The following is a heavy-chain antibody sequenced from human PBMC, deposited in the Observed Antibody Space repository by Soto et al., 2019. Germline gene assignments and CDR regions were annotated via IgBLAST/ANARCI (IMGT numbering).Heavy chain of an antibody. J-gene: IGHJ4*02. D-gene: IGHD6-19*01. CDR2: IGGSGDAT. CDR3: AKDRLYRSVAGPDY. Sequence: GGSLRLSCAASGFTFSSYAMSWVRQAPGKGLEWVSAIGGSGDATYYADSVKGRFTISRDNSKNTLYLQMNSLTDEGTAVYYCAKDRLYRSVAGPDYWGQGTRVTVSS. CDR1: GFTFSSYA. V-gene: IGHV3-23*01.